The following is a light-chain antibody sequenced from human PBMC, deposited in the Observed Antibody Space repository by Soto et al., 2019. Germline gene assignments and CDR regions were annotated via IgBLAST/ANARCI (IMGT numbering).Light chain of an antibody. V-gene: IGKV3-11*01. J-gene: IGKJ1*01. CDR1: PSVTNF. CDR3: QQRNVWPPVT. CDR2: GAF. Sequence: EDVLTQSPATVSLYKGERATLSCRASPSVTNFLAWYQQKPGQAPRLLIYGAFNRATGIPARFSGSGSGTDFTLTISSLEPEDSAVYYCQQRNVWPPVTFGQGTKVDI.